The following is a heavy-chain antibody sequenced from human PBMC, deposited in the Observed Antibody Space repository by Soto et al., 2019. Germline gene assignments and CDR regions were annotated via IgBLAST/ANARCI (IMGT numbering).Heavy chain of an antibody. J-gene: IGHJ4*02. CDR3: ARGLLGYCSGGSCYRRSGLGGCLDY. CDR1: GGYFSGYC. D-gene: IGHD2-15*01. CDR2: INHSGST. Sequence: SETLSLTCAVDGGYFSGYCLSWIRQPPGKGLEWIGEINHSGSTNYNPSLKSRVTISVDTSKNQFSLKLSSVTAADTAVYYCARGLLGYCSGGSCYRRSGLGGCLDYWGQGTLVTVSS. V-gene: IGHV4-34*01.